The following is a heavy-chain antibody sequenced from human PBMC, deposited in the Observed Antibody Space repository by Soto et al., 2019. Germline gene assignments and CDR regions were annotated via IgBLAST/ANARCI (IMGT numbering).Heavy chain of an antibody. CDR2: ISSTTNYI. CDR3: ARESEDFTSNFDY. Sequence: GGSLRLSCAASGFTCSRYSMNWVRQPPGKGLEWVSSISSTTNYIYHADYMKGRFTVSRDNAKNSVYLDMNSLSAEDTAVYSCARESEDFTSNFDYWGQGTLVTVSS. CDR1: GFTCSRYS. J-gene: IGHJ4*02. V-gene: IGHV3-21*01.